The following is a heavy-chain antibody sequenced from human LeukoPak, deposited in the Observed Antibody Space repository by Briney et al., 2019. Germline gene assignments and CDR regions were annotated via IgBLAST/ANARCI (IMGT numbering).Heavy chain of an antibody. CDR3: AKDKRSYYDSTLGIYFDY. Sequence: GGSLRLSCAASGFTFSSYAMHWVRQAPGKGLEYVSAISSNGGSTYYANSVKGRFTISRDNSNNTLYLQMGSLRAEDTAVYYCAKDKRSYYDSTLGIYFDYWGQGTLVTVSS. J-gene: IGHJ4*02. D-gene: IGHD3-22*01. V-gene: IGHV3-64*01. CDR2: ISSNGGST. CDR1: GFTFSSYA.